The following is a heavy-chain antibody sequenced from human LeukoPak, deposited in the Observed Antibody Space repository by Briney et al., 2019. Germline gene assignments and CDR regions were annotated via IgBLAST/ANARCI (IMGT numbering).Heavy chain of an antibody. D-gene: IGHD3-16*02. CDR2: INPNSGGT. CDR1: GYTFTGSY. V-gene: IGHV1-2*04. CDR3: ARSSLGELSFESLHPDV. Sequence: GASVKVSCKASGYTFTGSYMHWVRQAPGQGLEWMGWINPNSGGTNYAQKFQGWVTMTRDTSISTAYMELSRLRSDDTAVYYCARSSLGELSFESLHPDVWGQGTTVTVSS. J-gene: IGHJ6*02.